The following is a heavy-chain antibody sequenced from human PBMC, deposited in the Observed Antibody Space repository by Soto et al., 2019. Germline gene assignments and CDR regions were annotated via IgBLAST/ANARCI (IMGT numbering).Heavy chain of an antibody. CDR2: IIPIHGIT. CDR3: ARVIAAAGDFDY. Sequence: SVKVSCKASGGTFSSYTISWVRQAPGQGLEWMGRIIPIHGITNYAQKFQGRVTMTADTSTSTAYMELRSLRSDDTAVYYCARVIAAAGDFDYWGQGTLVTVSS. J-gene: IGHJ4*02. V-gene: IGHV1-69*02. CDR1: GGTFSSYT. D-gene: IGHD6-13*01.